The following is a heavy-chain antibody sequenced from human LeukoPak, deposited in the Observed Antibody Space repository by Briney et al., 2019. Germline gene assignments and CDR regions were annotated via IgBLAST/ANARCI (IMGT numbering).Heavy chain of an antibody. Sequence: GGSLRLSCAASGFTFSSYAMSWVRQAPGKGLEWVSSISSSSSYIYYADSAKGRFTISRDNAKNSLYLQMNSLRAEDTAVYYCARDGVADYYYGMDVWGQGTTVTVSS. CDR1: GFTFSSYA. V-gene: IGHV3-21*01. CDR3: ARDGVADYYYGMDV. J-gene: IGHJ6*02. D-gene: IGHD2-15*01. CDR2: ISSSSSYI.